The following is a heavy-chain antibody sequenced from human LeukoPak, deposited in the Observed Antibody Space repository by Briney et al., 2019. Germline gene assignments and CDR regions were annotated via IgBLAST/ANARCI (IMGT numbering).Heavy chain of an antibody. V-gene: IGHV4-34*01. J-gene: IGHJ4*02. CDR1: GGSFSGYY. CDR2: INHSGST. Sequence: SETLSLTCAVYGGSFSGYYWSWIRQPPGKGLEWIGEINHSGSTNYNPSLKSRVTISVDTSKNQFSLRLSSVTAADTAVYYCARIPIVVVNYFDYWGQGTLVTVSS. D-gene: IGHD3-22*01. CDR3: ARIPIVVVNYFDY.